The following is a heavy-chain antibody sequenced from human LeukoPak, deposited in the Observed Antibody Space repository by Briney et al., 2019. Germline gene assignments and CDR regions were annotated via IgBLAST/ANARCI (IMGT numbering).Heavy chain of an antibody. CDR1: GFTFSSYS. J-gene: IGHJ5*02. CDR2: ISSGSSYM. D-gene: IGHD1-26*01. CDR3: AREGVGRWFDP. V-gene: IGHV3-21*01. Sequence: PGGSLRLSCAASGFTFSSYSMNWVRQAPGKGLEWVSSISSGSSYMYYADSVKGRFTISRDNAKNSLYLQMNSLRAEDTAVYYCAREGVGRWFDPWGQGTLVTVSS.